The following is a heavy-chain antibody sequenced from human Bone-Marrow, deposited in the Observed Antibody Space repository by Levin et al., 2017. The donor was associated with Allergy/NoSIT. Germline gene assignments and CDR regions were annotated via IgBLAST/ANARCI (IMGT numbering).Heavy chain of an antibody. J-gene: IGHJ6*03. CDR3: AVGYSSGWYYYYMDV. CDR1: GGTFSSYS. CDR2: IIPIPGTA. Sequence: KISCKASGGTFSSYSVSWVRQAPGQGLEWMGRIIPIPGTADYAQKFQARVTITADIFTNTAYMELSSLRSEDTAVYYCAVGYSSGWYYYYMDVWGEGTTVTVSS. V-gene: IGHV1-69*08. D-gene: IGHD6-19*01.